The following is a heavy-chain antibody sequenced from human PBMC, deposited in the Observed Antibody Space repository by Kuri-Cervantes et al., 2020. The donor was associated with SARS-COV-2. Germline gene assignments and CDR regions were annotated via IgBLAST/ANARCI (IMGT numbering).Heavy chain of an antibody. CDR2: MNPNSGNT. D-gene: IGHD4-17*01. Sequence: ASVKVSCKASGYTFTSYDINWVRQATGQGLEWMGWMNPNSGNTGYAQKFQGRVTMTRNTSISTAYMELRSLRSDDPAVYYCARDQGIAPDYVFDYWGQGTLVTVSS. CDR1: GYTFTSYD. J-gene: IGHJ4*02. V-gene: IGHV1-8*01. CDR3: ARDQGIAPDYVFDY.